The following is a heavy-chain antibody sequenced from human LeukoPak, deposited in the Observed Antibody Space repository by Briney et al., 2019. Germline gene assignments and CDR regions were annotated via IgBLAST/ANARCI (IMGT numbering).Heavy chain of an antibody. V-gene: IGHV1-8*01. D-gene: IGHD3-22*01. Sequence: ASVKVSCKASGCTFTSYDINWVRQATGQGLEWMGWMNPNSGNTGYAQKFQGRVTMTRNTSISTAYMELSSLRYEDTAVYYCARGVGYYYDSSGYYYSDYWGQGTLVTVSS. CDR3: ARGVGYYYDSSGYYYSDY. CDR1: GCTFTSYD. J-gene: IGHJ4*02. CDR2: MNPNSGNT.